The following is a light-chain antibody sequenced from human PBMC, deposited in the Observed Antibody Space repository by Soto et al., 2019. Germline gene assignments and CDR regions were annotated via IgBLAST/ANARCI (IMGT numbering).Light chain of an antibody. CDR2: EVS. CDR3: SSYAGSNNFV. Sequence: QSVLTQPPPASGSPGQSVTISCTGTSSDVGGYNYVSWYQQHPGKAPKLMIYEVSGRPSGVPDRFSGSKSSNTASLTVSGLQAEDEADYYCSSYAGSNNFVFGTGTKVTVL. V-gene: IGLV2-8*01. J-gene: IGLJ1*01. CDR1: SSDVGGYNY.